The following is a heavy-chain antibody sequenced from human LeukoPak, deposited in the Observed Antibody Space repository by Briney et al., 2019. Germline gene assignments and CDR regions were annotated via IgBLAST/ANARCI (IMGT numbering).Heavy chain of an antibody. V-gene: IGHV1-69*02. J-gene: IGHJ4*02. CDR3: ASEVKRGSSYGYPLLGY. CDR2: IIPILGIA. D-gene: IGHD5-18*01. Sequence: ASVKVSCKASVGTFSSYTINWVRQAPGQGLEWMGRIIPILGIANYAQKFQGRVTIAADKSTSTAYMELSSLRSEDTAVYYCASEVKRGSSYGYPLLGYWGQGTLVTVSS. CDR1: VGTFSSYT.